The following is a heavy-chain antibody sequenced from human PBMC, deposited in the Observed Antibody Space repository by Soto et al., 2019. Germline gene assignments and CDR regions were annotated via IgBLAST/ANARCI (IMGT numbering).Heavy chain of an antibody. CDR2: IYYSGST. Sequence: QVQLQESGPGLVKPSQTLSLTCTVSGGSISSGGYYWSWIRQHPGKGLEWIGYIYYSGSTYYNPSLKSRVTISVDTSKNQFSLKLSSVTAADTAVYYCARVCGGYDSLRAEGWFDPWGQGTLVTVSS. V-gene: IGHV4-31*03. CDR1: GGSISSGGYY. D-gene: IGHD5-12*01. CDR3: ARVCGGYDSLRAEGWFDP. J-gene: IGHJ5*02.